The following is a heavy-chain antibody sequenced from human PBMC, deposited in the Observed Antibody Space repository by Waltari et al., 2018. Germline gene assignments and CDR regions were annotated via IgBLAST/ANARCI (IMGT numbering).Heavy chain of an antibody. D-gene: IGHD6-13*01. CDR1: GYSITSGYY. J-gene: IGHJ4*02. CDR3: ARAPMSGAATGTFDF. Sequence: QVQLQESGPGLVKPSETLSLTCTVSGYSITSGYYWGCIRQPPGQGLAWIGSIYHSGNTYDNPSMKCRLTISVDKSKTDFSLRLSPVSAVDTAVYYCARAPMSGAATGTFDFWGLGSLVTVSP. CDR2: IYHSGNT. V-gene: IGHV4-38-2*02.